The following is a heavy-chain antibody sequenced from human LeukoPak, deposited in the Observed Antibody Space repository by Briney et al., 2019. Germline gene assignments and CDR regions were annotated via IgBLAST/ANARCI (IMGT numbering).Heavy chain of an antibody. CDR3: AKDGQVAVVVPAAPFDY. Sequence: GGSLRLSCAASGFTFSSYGMHWVRQAPGKGLEWVAFIRYDGSNKYYADSVKGRFTISRDNSKNTLYLQMNSLRAEDTAVYYCAKDGQVAVVVPAAPFDYWGQGTLVTVSS. CDR1: GFTFSSYG. V-gene: IGHV3-30*02. D-gene: IGHD2-2*01. J-gene: IGHJ4*02. CDR2: IRYDGSNK.